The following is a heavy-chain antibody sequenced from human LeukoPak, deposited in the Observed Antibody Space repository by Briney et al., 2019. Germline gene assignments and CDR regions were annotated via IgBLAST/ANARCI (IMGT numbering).Heavy chain of an antibody. CDR3: ARDEAYCGGDCYSAVDY. CDR1: GFTFSSYG. V-gene: IGHV3-30*03. CDR2: ISYDGSNK. D-gene: IGHD2-21*02. J-gene: IGHJ4*02. Sequence: GRSLRLSCAASGFTFSSYGMHWVRQAPGKGLEWVAVISYDGSNKYYADSVKGRFTISRDNSKNTLYLQMNSLRAEDTAVYYCARDEAYCGGDCYSAVDYWGQGTLVTVSS.